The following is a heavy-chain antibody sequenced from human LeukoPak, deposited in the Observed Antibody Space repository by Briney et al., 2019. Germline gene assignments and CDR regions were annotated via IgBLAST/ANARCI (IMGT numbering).Heavy chain of an antibody. J-gene: IGHJ4*02. CDR1: GFTVSSNY. CDR3: AREDGYCSGGDCYSYFDS. D-gene: IGHD2-15*01. Sequence: GGSLRLSCEASGFTVSSNYMSWVRQAPGKGLEWVAYIKKTGSETYYVDSVKGRFTITRDNTRNSLFLQMYNLRVEDTAVYFCAREDGYCSGGDCYSYFDSWGQGTLVTVSS. V-gene: IGHV3-7*01. CDR2: IKKTGSET.